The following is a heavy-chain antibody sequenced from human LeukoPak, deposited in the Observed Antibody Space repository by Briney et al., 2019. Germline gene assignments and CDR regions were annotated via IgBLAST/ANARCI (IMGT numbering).Heavy chain of an antibody. V-gene: IGHV3-30*18. Sequence: SGGSLRLSCAASGFTFSSYGMYWVRQAPGKGLEWVAVTSNDGSNKYYEDSVKGRFTVSRDNSQNTLYLQMNSLRAEDTAVYYCAKSRGSCGYDCYSDYWGQGTLVTVSS. J-gene: IGHJ4*02. CDR2: TSNDGSNK. CDR1: GFTFSSYG. D-gene: IGHD2-21*02. CDR3: AKSRGSCGYDCYSDY.